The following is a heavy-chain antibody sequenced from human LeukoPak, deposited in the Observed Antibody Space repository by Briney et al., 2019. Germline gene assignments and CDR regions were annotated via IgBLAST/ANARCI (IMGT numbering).Heavy chain of an antibody. V-gene: IGHV3-11*01. Sequence: GGSLRLSCAASGFTVSSNFMSWVRQAPGKGLEWVSHISSSGSDMYYADSVKGRFTISRDNAKNSVFLQMNSLRAEDTALYYCASRPLYGDFLDYWGQGTLVTVSS. CDR3: ASRPLYGDFLDY. CDR1: GFTVSSNF. CDR2: ISSSGSDM. D-gene: IGHD4-17*01. J-gene: IGHJ4*02.